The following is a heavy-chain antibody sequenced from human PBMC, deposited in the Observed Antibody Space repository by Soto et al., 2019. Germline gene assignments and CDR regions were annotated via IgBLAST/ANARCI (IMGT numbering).Heavy chain of an antibody. CDR1: GFTFSSYL. CDR3: ARGRGHCTNGVCPEERYYYYYYMDV. D-gene: IGHD2-8*01. Sequence: PGGSLRLSCAASGFTFSSYLMSWVRQAPGKGLEWVTNIKQDGSEKYYVDSVKGRFTISRDNAKNSLYLQMNSLRAEDTAVYYCARGRGHCTNGVCPEERYYYYYYMDVWGKGTTVTVSS. V-gene: IGHV3-7*01. J-gene: IGHJ6*03. CDR2: IKQDGSEK.